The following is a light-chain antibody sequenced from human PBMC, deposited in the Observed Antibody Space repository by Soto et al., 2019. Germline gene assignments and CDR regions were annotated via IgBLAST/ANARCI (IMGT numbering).Light chain of an antibody. Sequence: EIVLTQSPGTLSSPGERATLSCRASQSVSSSHLAWYQQKPGQAPRLLIYGASGRATGIPDRFSGSGSGTDFTLTISRLEPEDFAVYYCQQYGSSPMYTFGQGTKLEIK. V-gene: IGKV3-20*01. CDR1: QSVSSSH. J-gene: IGKJ2*01. CDR2: GAS. CDR3: QQYGSSPMYT.